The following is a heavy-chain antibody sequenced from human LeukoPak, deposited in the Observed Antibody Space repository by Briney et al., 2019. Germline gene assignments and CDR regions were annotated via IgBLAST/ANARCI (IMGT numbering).Heavy chain of an antibody. J-gene: IGHJ6*02. D-gene: IGHD2-2*01. CDR3: ASGVPAATATYYGMDV. V-gene: IGHV1-69*13. CDR2: IIPIFGTA. CDR1: GGTFSSYA. Sequence: GASVKVSCKASGGTFSSYAISWVRQAPGQGLEWMGGIIPIFGTANYAQKFQGRVTITADESTSTAYMELSSLRSEDTAVYYCASGVPAATATYYGMDVWGQGAAVTVSS.